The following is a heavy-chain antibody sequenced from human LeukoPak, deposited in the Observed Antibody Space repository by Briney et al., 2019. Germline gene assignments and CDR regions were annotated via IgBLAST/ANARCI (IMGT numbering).Heavy chain of an antibody. Sequence: SVKVSCKASGGTFSSYAISWVRQAPGQGLEWMGRIIPIFGTANYAQKFQGRATITTDESTSTAYMELSSLRSEDTAVYYCAREFYNWKPRSGDDAFDIWGQGTMVTVSS. CDR1: GGTFSSYA. CDR3: AREFYNWKPRSGDDAFDI. V-gene: IGHV1-69*05. CDR2: IIPIFGTA. D-gene: IGHD1-20*01. J-gene: IGHJ3*02.